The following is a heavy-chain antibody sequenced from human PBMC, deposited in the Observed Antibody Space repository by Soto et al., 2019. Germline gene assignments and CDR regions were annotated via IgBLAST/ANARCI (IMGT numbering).Heavy chain of an antibody. Sequence: GGSLRLSCAASGFTFSSYAMHWVRQAPGKGLEWVAVISYDGSNKYYADSAKGRFTISRDNSKNTLYLQMNSLRAEDTAVYYCASLGEDCSSTSCSHFDYWGQGTLVTVSS. CDR2: ISYDGSNK. V-gene: IGHV3-30-3*01. D-gene: IGHD2-2*01. CDR1: GFTFSSYA. CDR3: ASLGEDCSSTSCSHFDY. J-gene: IGHJ4*02.